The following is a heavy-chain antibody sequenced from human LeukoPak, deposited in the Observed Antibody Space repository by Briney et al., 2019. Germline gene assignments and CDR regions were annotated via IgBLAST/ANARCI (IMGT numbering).Heavy chain of an antibody. CDR2: ISGSGGST. V-gene: IGHV3-23*01. J-gene: IGHJ4*02. CDR1: GFTFGSYW. CDR3: AKGGVIAARPDDY. D-gene: IGHD6-6*01. Sequence: PGGSLRLSCAVSGFTFGSYWMSWVRQAPGKGLEWVSGISGSGGSTFYADSVKGRFTISRDNSKNTLYLQMNSLRAEDTAVYYCAKGGVIAARPDDYWGQGTLVTVSS.